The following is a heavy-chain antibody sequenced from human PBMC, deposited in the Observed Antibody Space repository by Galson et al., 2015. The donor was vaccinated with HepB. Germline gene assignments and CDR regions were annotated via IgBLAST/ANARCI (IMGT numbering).Heavy chain of an antibody. Sequence: SVKVSCKASGYTFTSYGISWVRQAPGQGLEWMGWISAYNGNTNYAQKLQGRVTMTTDTSTSTAYMELRSLRSDDTAVYYCARDWIEPYCSGGSCYQFDYWGQGTLVTVSS. J-gene: IGHJ4*02. CDR3: ARDWIEPYCSGGSCYQFDY. D-gene: IGHD2-15*01. V-gene: IGHV1-18*01. CDR1: GYTFTSYG. CDR2: ISAYNGNT.